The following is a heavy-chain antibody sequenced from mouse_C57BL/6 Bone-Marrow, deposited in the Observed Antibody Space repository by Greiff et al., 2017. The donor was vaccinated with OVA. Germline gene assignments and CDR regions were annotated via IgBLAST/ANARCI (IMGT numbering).Heavy chain of an antibody. Sequence: EVKLMESGGGLVQPGGSLKLSCAASGFTFSDYGMAWVRQAPRKGPEWVAFISNLAYSIYYADTVTGRFTISRENAKNTLYLEMSSLRSEDTAMYYCAREGEGYDYAMDYWGQGTSVTVSS. D-gene: IGHD2-2*01. CDR3: AREGEGYDYAMDY. CDR2: ISNLAYSI. V-gene: IGHV5-15*01. CDR1: GFTFSDYG. J-gene: IGHJ4*01.